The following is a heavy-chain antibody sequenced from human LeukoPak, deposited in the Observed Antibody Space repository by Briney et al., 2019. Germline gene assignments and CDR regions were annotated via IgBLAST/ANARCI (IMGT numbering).Heavy chain of an antibody. D-gene: IGHD6-19*01. Sequence: PGRSLRLSCAASGFTFSSYAMHWVRQAPGKGLEWVAVISYDGSNKYYADSVKDRFTISRDNSKNTLYLQMNSLRAEDTAVYYCARPGIRIAVAGTSFDYWGQGTLVTVSS. CDR1: GFTFSSYA. CDR2: ISYDGSNK. V-gene: IGHV3-30-3*01. CDR3: ARPGIRIAVAGTSFDY. J-gene: IGHJ4*02.